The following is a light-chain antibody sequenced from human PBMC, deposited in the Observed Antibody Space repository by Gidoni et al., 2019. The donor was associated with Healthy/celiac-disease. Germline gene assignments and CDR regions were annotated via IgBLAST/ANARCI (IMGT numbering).Light chain of an antibody. Sequence: QSVLTQPPSASGTPGQRVTISCSGSSPNIGSNYVYWYQQLPGTAPKLLIYSNNQRPSGVPDRFSGSKSGTSASLAISVLRSEDEADYYCAAWDDSLSGHWVFGGGTKLTVL. V-gene: IGLV1-47*02. CDR3: AAWDDSLSGHWV. J-gene: IGLJ3*02. CDR1: SPNIGSNY. CDR2: SNN.